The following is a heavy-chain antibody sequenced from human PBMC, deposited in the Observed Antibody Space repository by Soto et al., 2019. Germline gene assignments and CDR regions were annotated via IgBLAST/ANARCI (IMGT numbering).Heavy chain of an antibody. CDR2: ISSSGTTM. D-gene: IGHD6-13*01. J-gene: IGHJ4*02. CDR3: ARVGFSSSWYFDY. CDR1: GFDFSDYY. Sequence: GGSLRLSCAASGFDFSDYYMNWIRQAPGKGLEWVSYISSSGTTMKYADPVKGRFTISRDNARNSLLLQMNSLRAEDTAVYYCARVGFSSSWYFDYWGQGALVTVSS. V-gene: IGHV3-11*01.